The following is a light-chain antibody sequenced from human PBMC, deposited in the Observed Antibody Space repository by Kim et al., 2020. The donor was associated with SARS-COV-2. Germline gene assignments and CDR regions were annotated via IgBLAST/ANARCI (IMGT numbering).Light chain of an antibody. CDR3: HQRSSWPRT. J-gene: IGKJ1*01. V-gene: IGKV3-11*01. CDR1: QSVGSS. Sequence: LSPGDRATLSCRASQSVGSSLAWFQQRPGQAPRLLISDVSSRATGIPARFSGSGSATDFTLTISSLEPEDFAVYYCHQRSSWPRTFGQGTKVDIK. CDR2: DVS.